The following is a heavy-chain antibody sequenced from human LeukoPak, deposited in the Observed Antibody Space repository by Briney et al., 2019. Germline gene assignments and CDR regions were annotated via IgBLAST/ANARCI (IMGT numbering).Heavy chain of an antibody. Sequence: KPSETLSLTCTVSGGSISSGSYYWSWIRQPAGKGLEWIGRIYTSGSTNYNPSLKSRVTISVDTSKNQFSLKLSSVTAADTAVYYCATSYYYGSGSYYKRALDIWGQGTMVTVSS. CDR1: GGSISSGSYY. CDR2: IYTSGST. V-gene: IGHV4-61*02. D-gene: IGHD3-10*01. CDR3: ATSYYYGSGSYYKRALDI. J-gene: IGHJ3*02.